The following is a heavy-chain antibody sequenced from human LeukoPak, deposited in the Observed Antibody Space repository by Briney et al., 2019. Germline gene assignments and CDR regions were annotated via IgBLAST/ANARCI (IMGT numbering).Heavy chain of an antibody. CDR3: ARVRRYCSSTRCYEVDY. V-gene: IGHV4-30-4*01. Sequence: SQTLSLTCTVSGVSISSGDYYWSWIRQPPGKGLEWIGYIYYSGSTYYNTSLKSRVTISVDTSKNQFSLKLSSVTAADTAVYYCARVRRYCSSTRCYEVDYWGQGTLVTVSS. J-gene: IGHJ4*02. CDR2: IYYSGST. D-gene: IGHD2-2*01. CDR1: GVSISSGDYY.